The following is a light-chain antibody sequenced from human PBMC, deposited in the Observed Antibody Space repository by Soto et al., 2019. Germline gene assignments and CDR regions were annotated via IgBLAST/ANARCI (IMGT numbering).Light chain of an antibody. V-gene: IGKV4-1*01. CDR2: WAS. CDR1: QSVLYSSNNKNY. J-gene: IGKJ5*01. Sequence: DIVMTQVPDSLAVSLVDSATINCKSSQSVLYSSNNKNYLTWYQQKPGQPPKLLIYWASTRESGVPDRFSGSGSGTDFTLTISSLQAEDVAVYYCQQYYSTPITFGQGTRLEIK. CDR3: QQYYSTPIT.